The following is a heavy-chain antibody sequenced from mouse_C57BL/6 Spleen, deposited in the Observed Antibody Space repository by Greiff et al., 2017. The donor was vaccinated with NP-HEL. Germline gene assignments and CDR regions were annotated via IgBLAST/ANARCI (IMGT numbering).Heavy chain of an antibody. J-gene: IGHJ1*03. D-gene: IGHD4-1*01. Sequence: QVQLQQPGAELVKPGASVKLSCKASGYTFTSYWMQWVKQRPGQGLEWIGEIDPSDSYTNYNQKFKGKATLTVDTSSSTAYMQLSSLTSEDSAVYYCARSETGTRWYFDVWGTGTTVTVSS. CDR1: GYTFTSYW. CDR2: IDPSDSYT. CDR3: ARSETGTRWYFDV. V-gene: IGHV1-50*01.